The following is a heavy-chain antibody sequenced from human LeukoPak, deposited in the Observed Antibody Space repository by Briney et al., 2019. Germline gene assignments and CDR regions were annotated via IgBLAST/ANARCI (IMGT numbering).Heavy chain of an antibody. D-gene: IGHD3-16*01. V-gene: IGHV3-33*06. CDR1: GFTFSSYG. CDR3: AKGESFGPYYFDY. Sequence: GRSLRLSCAASGFTFSSYGMHWVRQAPGKGLEWVAVIWYDGRNKYYADSVKGRFTISRDNSKNTLYLQLDSLRAEDTAVYYCAKGESFGPYYFDYWGQGTLVTVSS. J-gene: IGHJ4*02. CDR2: IWYDGRNK.